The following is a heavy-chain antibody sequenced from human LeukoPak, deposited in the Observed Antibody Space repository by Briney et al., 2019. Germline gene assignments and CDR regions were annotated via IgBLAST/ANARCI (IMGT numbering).Heavy chain of an antibody. Sequence: ASVKVSCTVSGYTLTELSMHWVRQAPGQGLEWMGWISAYNGNTNYAQKLQGRVTMTTDTSTSTAYMELRSLRSDDTAVYYCATDAFDSSGYYDYWGQGTLVTVSS. J-gene: IGHJ4*02. CDR2: ISAYNGNT. CDR1: GYTLTELS. D-gene: IGHD3-22*01. CDR3: ATDAFDSSGYYDY. V-gene: IGHV1-18*01.